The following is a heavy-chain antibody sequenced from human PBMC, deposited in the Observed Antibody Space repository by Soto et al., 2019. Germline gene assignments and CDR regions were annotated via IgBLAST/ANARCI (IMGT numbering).Heavy chain of an antibody. CDR2: IYYSGSA. D-gene: IGHD3-10*01. J-gene: IGHJ5*02. CDR1: GGSISSGGYY. V-gene: IGHV4-31*03. Sequence: PSETLSLTCTVSGGSISSGGYYWSWIRQHPGKGLEWIGYIYYSGSAYYNPSLKSRVTISVDTSKNQFSLKLSSVTAADTAVYYCARGVVRGVIMKERSNWFDPWGQGTLVTVSS. CDR3: ARGVVRGVIMKERSNWFDP.